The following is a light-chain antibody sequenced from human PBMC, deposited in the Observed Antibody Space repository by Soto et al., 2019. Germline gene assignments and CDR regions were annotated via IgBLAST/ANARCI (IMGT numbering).Light chain of an antibody. Sequence: QSALTQPASVSGSPGQSITISCTGTSSDVGSYNLVSWYQQHPGKAPKLMIYEGSQRPSGVPDRFSGSKSGNTASLTVSGLQTEDEADYYCSAYAGSNNFVFGSGTKVTVL. CDR3: SAYAGSNNFV. CDR1: SSDVGSYNL. J-gene: IGLJ1*01. V-gene: IGLV2-14*02. CDR2: EGS.